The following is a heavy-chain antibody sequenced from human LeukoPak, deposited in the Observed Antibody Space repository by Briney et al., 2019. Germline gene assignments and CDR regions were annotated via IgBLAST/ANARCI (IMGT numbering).Heavy chain of an antibody. V-gene: IGHV3-30*02. J-gene: IGHJ4*02. Sequence: GGSLRLSCAASGLTFSSYGMHWVRQAPGKGLEWVAFIRYDGSNKYYADSVKGRFTISRDNSKNTLYLQMNSLRAEDTAVYYCARAPGDSSSYADYWGQGTLVTVSS. CDR2: IRYDGSNK. D-gene: IGHD6-6*01. CDR3: ARAPGDSSSYADY. CDR1: GLTFSSYG.